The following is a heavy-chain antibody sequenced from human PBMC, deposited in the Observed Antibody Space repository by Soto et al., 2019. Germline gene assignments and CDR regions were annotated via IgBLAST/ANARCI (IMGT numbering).Heavy chain of an antibody. CDR1: GGTFSSYA. D-gene: IGHD6-13*01. CDR2: IVPLFRTT. CDR3: ARGGYSSTWSNLLARSGLDA. Sequence: QVQLVQSGAEAKKPGSSVKVSCKTSGGTFSSYAISWVRQAPGQGLEWMGGIVPLFRTTNYAQKFQGRVTITADTSTYKVYMELSGLSSGDTAVYYCARGGYSSTWSNLLARSGLDAWGQGPTCTVPS. V-gene: IGHV1-69*06. J-gene: IGHJ6*02.